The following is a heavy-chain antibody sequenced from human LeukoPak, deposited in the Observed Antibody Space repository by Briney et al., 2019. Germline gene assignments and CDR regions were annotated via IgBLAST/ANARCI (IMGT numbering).Heavy chain of an antibody. CDR3: ARSSHAFDI. D-gene: IGHD6-6*01. V-gene: IGHV4-34*01. J-gene: IGHJ3*02. CDR2: INHSGST. Sequence: SETLSLTCAVYGGSFSGYYWSWIRQPPGKGLEWIGEINHSGSTNYNPSLKSRVTISVDTSKNQFSLKLSSVTAADTALYYCARSSHAFDIWGQGTMVTVSS. CDR1: GGSFSGYY.